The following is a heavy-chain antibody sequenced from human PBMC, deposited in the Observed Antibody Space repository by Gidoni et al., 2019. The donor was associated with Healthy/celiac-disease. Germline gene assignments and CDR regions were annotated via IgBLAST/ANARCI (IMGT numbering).Heavy chain of an antibody. CDR3: ARDGHYYYDSSGYYYFDY. D-gene: IGHD3-22*01. Sequence: VQLVESGGGLVKPGGSLRLSCAASGFPFSSYSMNWGRQAPGKGLAWVSSISISYNYIYNADSVKGRFTISRDNAKNSLYLQMNSLRAEDTAVYYCARDGHYYYDSSGYYYFDYWGQGTLVTVSS. CDR2: ISISYNYI. V-gene: IGHV3-21*01. CDR1: GFPFSSYS. J-gene: IGHJ4*02.